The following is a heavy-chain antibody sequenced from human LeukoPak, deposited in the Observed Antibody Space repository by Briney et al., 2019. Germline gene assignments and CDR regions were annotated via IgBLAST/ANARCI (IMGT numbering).Heavy chain of an antibody. V-gene: IGHV4-30-2*01. CDR1: GGSISSGDCS. CDR2: IYQSGSS. D-gene: IGHD3-10*02. J-gene: IGHJ3*02. Sequence: SETLSLTCALPGGSISSGDCSWSWIRQPPGKGMERIGYIYQSGSSYYNPSLEGRVTTPVARSKNQCSLNMKSVTAADTGVYYCARDSGTYVRGAFDIWGQGTMVSVSS. CDR3: ARDSGTYVRGAFDI.